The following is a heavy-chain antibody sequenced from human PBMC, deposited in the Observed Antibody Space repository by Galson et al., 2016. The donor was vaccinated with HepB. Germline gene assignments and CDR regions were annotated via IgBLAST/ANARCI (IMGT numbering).Heavy chain of an antibody. Sequence: QSGAEVKKPGESLKISCQGSGYNFANYWIGWVRQKPGEGLEWVAIIYALDSNSRYSPSFQGQVTISVDRSLNSAHLEWSSLKASDTAMYYCATSSGSFREFDHWGQGVLVTVSS. CDR2: IYALDSNS. CDR3: ATSSGSFREFDH. V-gene: IGHV5-51*03. D-gene: IGHD3-10*01. CDR1: GYNFANYW. J-gene: IGHJ4*02.